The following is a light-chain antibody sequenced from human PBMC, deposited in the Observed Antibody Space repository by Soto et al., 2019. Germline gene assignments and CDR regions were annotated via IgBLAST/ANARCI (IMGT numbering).Light chain of an antibody. CDR1: TSDIGFYDY. Sequence: QCVLTQPASVSGSPGNTLTISCTGTTSDIGFYDYVSWYQQYPGKAPKLLIYGVTIRPSGISNRFSGSKSGSTASLTISGLRDEEEADYYCSSSSTRYFYFFGSGTKVTVL. J-gene: IGLJ1*01. CDR2: GVT. V-gene: IGLV2-14*01. CDR3: SSSSTRYFYF.